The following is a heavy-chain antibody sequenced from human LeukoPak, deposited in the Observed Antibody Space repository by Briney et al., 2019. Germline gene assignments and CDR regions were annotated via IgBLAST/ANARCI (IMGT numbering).Heavy chain of an antibody. CDR2: INHSGST. CDR3: ARADYVWGSNRYTTFDY. J-gene: IGHJ4*02. V-gene: IGHV4-34*01. Sequence: SETLSLTCAVYGGSFSGYYWSWIRQPPGKGLEWIGEINHSGSTNYNPSLKSRVTISVDTSKNQFSLKLSSVTAADTAVYYCARADYVWGSNRYTTFDYWGQGTLVTVSS. D-gene: IGHD3-16*02. CDR1: GGSFSGYY.